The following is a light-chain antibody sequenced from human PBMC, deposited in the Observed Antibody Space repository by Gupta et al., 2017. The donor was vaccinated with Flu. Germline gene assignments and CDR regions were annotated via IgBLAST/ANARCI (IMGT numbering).Light chain of an antibody. J-gene: IGKJ4*01. Sequence: DIQLTQSPSSLSASVGDRVTITCQASHDIQKYLNWYQQKPGKAPELLIYDASNLETGVPSRLRGSGSGTDFTFTISSLQPEDFATYDGQQYHNLLLLGGGTKV. V-gene: IGKV1-33*01. CDR2: DAS. CDR1: HDIQKY. CDR3: QQYHNLLL.